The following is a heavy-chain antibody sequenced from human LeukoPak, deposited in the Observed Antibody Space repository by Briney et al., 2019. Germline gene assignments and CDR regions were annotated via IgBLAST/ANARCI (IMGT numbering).Heavy chain of an antibody. CDR2: INPNSGGT. CDR3: ARDGKGYFGGGSCSDPVYYFDY. Sequence: ASVKVSCKASGYTFTGYHMHWVRQAPGQGLEWMGWINPNSGGTNYAQKFQGWVTMTRDTSISTAYMELSRLRSDDTAVYYCARDGKGYFGGGSCSDPVYYFDYGGQGPLVTVSS. J-gene: IGHJ4*02. V-gene: IGHV1-2*04. D-gene: IGHD2-15*01. CDR1: GYTFTGYH.